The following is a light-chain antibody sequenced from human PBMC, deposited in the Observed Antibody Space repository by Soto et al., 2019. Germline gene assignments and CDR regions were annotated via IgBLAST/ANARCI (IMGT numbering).Light chain of an antibody. J-gene: IGKJ1*01. V-gene: IGKV3-20*01. Sequence: EIVLTQSPATLSLSRGERATXXXXXSQSVSSSYLAWYXXKHGQXXRXXIYGASSRATGIPDRFSGSGSGTDLTITISRLEPEDFEVYYCQQYGSSPQTFGQGTKVDIK. CDR1: QSVSSSY. CDR3: QQYGSSPQT. CDR2: GAS.